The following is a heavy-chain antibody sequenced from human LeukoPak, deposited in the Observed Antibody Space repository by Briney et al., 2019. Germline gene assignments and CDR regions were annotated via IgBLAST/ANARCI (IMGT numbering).Heavy chain of an antibody. V-gene: IGHV3-30*18. CDR3: AKGPGWLRDFDY. CDR1: GFTFSSYG. J-gene: IGHJ4*02. D-gene: IGHD5-12*01. CDR2: ISYDGSYK. Sequence: PGGSLRLSCAASGFTFSSYGMHWVRQAPGKGLEWVAVISYDGSYKSYADSVKGRFTTSRDNSKNTVHLQMNSLTAEDTAVYYCAKGPGWLRDFDYWGQGTLVTVSS.